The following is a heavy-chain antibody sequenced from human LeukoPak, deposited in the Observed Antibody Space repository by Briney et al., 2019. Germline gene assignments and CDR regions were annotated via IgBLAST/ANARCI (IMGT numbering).Heavy chain of an antibody. CDR1: GGSISSSSYY. CDR2: IYYSGSA. CDR3: ARHQIDTVTVDY. J-gene: IGHJ4*02. Sequence: SETLSLTCTVSGGSISSSSYYWGWIRQPPGKGLEWIGSIYYSGSACYNPSLKSRVTISVDTSKNQFSLKLSSVTAADTAVYYCARHQIDTVTVDYWGQGTLVTVSS. D-gene: IGHD4-17*01. V-gene: IGHV4-39*01.